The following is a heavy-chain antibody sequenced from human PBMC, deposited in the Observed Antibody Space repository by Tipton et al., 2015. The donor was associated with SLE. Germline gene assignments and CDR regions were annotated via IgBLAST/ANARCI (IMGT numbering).Heavy chain of an antibody. V-gene: IGHV4-38-2*01. CDR1: GFSISSGYY. J-gene: IGHJ5*02. CDR3: ARHPGYSDSWYWFDP. CDR2: ISHSGNI. Sequence: TLSLTCAVSGFSISSGYYWGWIRQPPEKGLEWIGSISHSGNIYYNPSLKSRVTMSIDTSRNEVFLRLRSVTAADTAVYYCARHPGYSDSWYWFDPWGQGTLVTVSS. D-gene: IGHD6-13*01.